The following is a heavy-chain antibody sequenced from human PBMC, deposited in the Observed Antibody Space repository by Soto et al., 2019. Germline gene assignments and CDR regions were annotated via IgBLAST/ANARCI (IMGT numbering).Heavy chain of an antibody. D-gene: IGHD2-2*01. CDR2: INPNSGGT. CDR3: ARGSPIVVVPAALSPSLDV. Sequence: ASVKVSCKASGYTFTGYYMHWVRQAPGQGLEWMGWINPNSGGTNYAQKFQGWVTMTRDTSISTAYMELSRLRSDDTAVYYCARGSPIVVVPAALSPSLDVWGKGTTVTVSS. CDR1: GYTFTGYY. J-gene: IGHJ6*04. V-gene: IGHV1-2*04.